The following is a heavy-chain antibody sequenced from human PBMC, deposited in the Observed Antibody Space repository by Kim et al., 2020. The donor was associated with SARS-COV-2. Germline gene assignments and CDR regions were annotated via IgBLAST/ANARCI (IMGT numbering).Heavy chain of an antibody. J-gene: IGHJ4*02. CDR1: GGSISSGSYY. CDR2: IYTSGST. CDR3: ARDGWPIDY. D-gene: IGHD2-15*01. V-gene: IGHV4-61*02. Sequence: SETLSLTCTVSGGSISSGSYYWSWIRQPAGKGLEWIGRIYTSGSTNYNPSLKSRVTISVDTSKNQFSLKLSSVTAADTAVYYCARDGWPIDYWGQGTLVTVSS.